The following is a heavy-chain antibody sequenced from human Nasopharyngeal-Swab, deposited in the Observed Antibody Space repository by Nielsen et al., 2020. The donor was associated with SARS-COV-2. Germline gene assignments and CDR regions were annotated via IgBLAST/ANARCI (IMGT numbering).Heavy chain of an antibody. J-gene: IGHJ4*02. D-gene: IGHD5-24*01. CDR2: IDTAGDT. Sequence: GGSLRLSCAASGFTFSSYDMHWVRQATGKDLEWASVIDTAGDTYYPGSVKGRFTISRENAKNSLFLQMNSLRADDTAIYYCARDPRGDGYSFFDYWGQGTEVTVSS. CDR3: ARDPRGDGYSFFDY. V-gene: IGHV3-13*01. CDR1: GFTFSSYD.